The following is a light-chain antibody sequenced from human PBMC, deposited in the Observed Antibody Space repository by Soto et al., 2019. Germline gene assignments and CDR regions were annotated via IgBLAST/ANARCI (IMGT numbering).Light chain of an antibody. CDR3: QSYASSLTAL. Sequence: QSVLTQPPSVSGAPGQRVTISCTGSSSNIGAGYDVHWYQQVPGTAPKLLIFANINRPSGVPDRFSGSKSGTSASLAITGLQAEDEADYYCQSYASSLTALFGTGTKLTVL. CDR2: ANI. V-gene: IGLV1-40*01. J-gene: IGLJ1*01. CDR1: SSNIGAGYD.